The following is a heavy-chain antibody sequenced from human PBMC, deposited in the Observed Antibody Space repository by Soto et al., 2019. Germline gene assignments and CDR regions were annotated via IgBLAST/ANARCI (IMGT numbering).Heavy chain of an antibody. Sequence: EVQLLESGGGLVQPGGSLRLSCAASGFTFSSYSMNWVRQAPGKGLEWVSTISGSTGNTYYADSVKGRFTISRDNSKNPLYLQMNSLRAEVTAVYYCAKDLGELLFDYFDYWGQGTLVTVSS. CDR1: GFTFSSYS. V-gene: IGHV3-23*01. D-gene: IGHD3-10*01. J-gene: IGHJ4*02. CDR3: AKDLGELLFDYFDY. CDR2: ISGSTGNT.